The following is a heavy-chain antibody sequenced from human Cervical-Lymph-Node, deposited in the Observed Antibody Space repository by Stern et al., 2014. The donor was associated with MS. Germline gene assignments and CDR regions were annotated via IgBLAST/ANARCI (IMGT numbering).Heavy chain of an antibody. CDR1: GYSFTLYW. CDR3: AALVRGSYFY. J-gene: IGHJ4*02. D-gene: IGHD1-26*01. CDR2: IYPVDSDP. Sequence: EVQLVESGAEMKKPGESLKISCKGSGYSFTLYWIGWVRQMPRKSLEWMRIIYPVDSDPSYSPSFQGQVTISADKSSSTAYLQWSSLKASDTAMYYCAALVRGSYFYWGQGTLVTVSS. V-gene: IGHV5-51*01.